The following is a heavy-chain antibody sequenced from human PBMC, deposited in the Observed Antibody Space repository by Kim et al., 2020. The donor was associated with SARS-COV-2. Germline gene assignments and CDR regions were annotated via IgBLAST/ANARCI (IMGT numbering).Heavy chain of an antibody. CDR2: ISPIFGTA. J-gene: IGHJ3*01. CDR1: GGTFSSYA. CDR3: SRERGTEYSSSSWAHDAF. D-gene: IGHD6-6*01. Sequence: SVKVSCKASGGTFSSYAISWVRQAPGQGLEWMGGISPIFGTANYAQKFQGRVTSTADESPSTAYMEPSSLRSEDTAVYYCSRERGTEYSSSSWAHDAF. V-gene: IGHV1-69*13.